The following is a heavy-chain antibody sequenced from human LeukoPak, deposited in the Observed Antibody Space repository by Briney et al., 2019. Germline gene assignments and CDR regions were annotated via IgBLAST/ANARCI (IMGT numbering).Heavy chain of an antibody. CDR3: ARDDCVWGSYRYMDV. CDR2: ISSSGSTI. Sequence: GGSLRLSCAASGFTFSDYYMSWIRQAPGKGLEWVSYISSSGSTIYYADSVKGRFTISRDNAKNSLYLQMNSLRAEDTAVYYCARDDCVWGSYRYMDVWGQGTTVTVSS. J-gene: IGHJ6*02. V-gene: IGHV3-11*01. D-gene: IGHD3-16*02. CDR1: GFTFSDYY.